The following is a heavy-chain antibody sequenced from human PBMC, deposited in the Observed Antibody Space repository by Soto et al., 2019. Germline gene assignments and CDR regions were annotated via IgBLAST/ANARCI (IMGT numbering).Heavy chain of an antibody. D-gene: IGHD4-4*01. Sequence: SVKVSCKASGGTFSSYAISWVRQAPGQGREGMGGIIPIFGTANYAQKFQGRVTITADESTSTAYMELSSLRSEDTAVSYCAREEGNYVNGRFDYWGQGTLVTVSS. V-gene: IGHV1-69*13. CDR3: AREEGNYVNGRFDY. CDR2: IIPIFGTA. CDR1: GGTFSSYA. J-gene: IGHJ4*02.